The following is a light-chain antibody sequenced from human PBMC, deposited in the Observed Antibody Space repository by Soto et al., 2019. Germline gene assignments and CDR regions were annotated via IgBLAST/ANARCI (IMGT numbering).Light chain of an antibody. CDR1: QGISSW. J-gene: IGKJ4*01. V-gene: IGKV1-12*01. Sequence: DIQMTQSPSPVSASVGDRVTITCRASQGISSWLAWYQQKPGKAPKLLMYAAYSLQSGVPARFSGSRSGTDFTITLSRLQSEDFAPYCCQRANTFPVTFGGGTRVEIK. CDR2: AAY. CDR3: QRANTFPVT.